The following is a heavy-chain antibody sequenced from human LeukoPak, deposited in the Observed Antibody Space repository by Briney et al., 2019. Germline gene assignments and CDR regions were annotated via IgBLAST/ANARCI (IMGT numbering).Heavy chain of an antibody. Sequence: PGGSLRLSCAASGFTFSSYGMHWVRQAPGKGLEWVAVISYDGSNKYYADSVKGRFTISRDNSKNTLYLQMNSLRAEDTAVYYCANGARYSLTYYFDYWGQGTLVTVSS. J-gene: IGHJ4*02. CDR2: ISYDGSNK. V-gene: IGHV3-30*18. CDR1: GFTFSSYG. D-gene: IGHD3-9*01. CDR3: ANGARYSLTYYFDY.